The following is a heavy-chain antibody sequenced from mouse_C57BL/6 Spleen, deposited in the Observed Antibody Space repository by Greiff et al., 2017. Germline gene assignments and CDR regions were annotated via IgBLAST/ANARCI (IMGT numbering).Heavy chain of an antibody. CDR3: AKPYYGYDVWYFDV. J-gene: IGHJ1*03. CDR2: ISSGSSTI. D-gene: IGHD2-9*01. V-gene: IGHV5-17*01. Sequence: EVKLVESGGGLVKPGGSLKLSCAASGFTFSDYGMHWVRQAPEKGLEWVAYISSGSSTIYYADTVKGRFTISRDNAKNTLFLQMTSLRSEDTAMYYCAKPYYGYDVWYFDVWGTGTTVTVSS. CDR1: GFTFSDYG.